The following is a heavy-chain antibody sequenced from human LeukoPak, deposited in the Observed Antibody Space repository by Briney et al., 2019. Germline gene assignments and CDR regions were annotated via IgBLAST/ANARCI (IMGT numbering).Heavy chain of an antibody. CDR2: VSSSSSYI. CDR3: ARVAMERRLDY. Sequence: GGTLRLSCTASGFTFSSYSMNWIRQAPGKGLEWVSSVSSSSSYIYSADSVKGRFTISRDNAKNSLYLQMNSLRAEDTAVYYCARVAMERRLDYWGQGTLVTVSS. V-gene: IGHV3-21*01. J-gene: IGHJ4*02. CDR1: GFTFSSYS. D-gene: IGHD1-1*01.